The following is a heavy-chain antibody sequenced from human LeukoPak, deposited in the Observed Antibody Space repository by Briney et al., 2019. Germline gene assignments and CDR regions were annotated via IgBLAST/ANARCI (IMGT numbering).Heavy chain of an antibody. D-gene: IGHD6-13*01. CDR3: ARGRVSSSTWYSTYYYYFYMDV. Sequence: SETLSLTCTVSGGSISSYYWSWIRQPAGKGLEWIGRIHTSGSTNYNPSLKSRVTISVDTSKNQFSLKLSSVTAADTAVYFCARGRVSSSTWYSTYYYYFYMDVWGKGTTVTVSS. V-gene: IGHV4-4*07. CDR2: IHTSGST. J-gene: IGHJ6*03. CDR1: GGSISSYY.